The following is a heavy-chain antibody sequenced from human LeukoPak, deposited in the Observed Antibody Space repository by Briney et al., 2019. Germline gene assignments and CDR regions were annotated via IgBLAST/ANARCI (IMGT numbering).Heavy chain of an antibody. CDR3: ARLSSRGGDYFDY. CDR1: GFTFSSYA. J-gene: IGHJ4*02. V-gene: IGHV3-30-3*01. CDR2: ISYDGSNK. D-gene: IGHD6-13*01. Sequence: PGGSLRLSCAASGFTFSSYAMHWVRQAPGKGLEWVAVISYDGSNKYYADSVKGRFTISRDNSKNTLYLQMNSLRAEDTAVYYCARLSSRGGDYFDYWGQGTLVTVSS.